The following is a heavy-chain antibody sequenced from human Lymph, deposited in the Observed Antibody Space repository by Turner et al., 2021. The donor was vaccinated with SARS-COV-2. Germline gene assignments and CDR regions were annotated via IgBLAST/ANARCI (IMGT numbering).Heavy chain of an antibody. Sequence: QVQLVQAGAEVKKPGASVKVPCKASGYTFPGYYMHWVRQAPGQGLEWMGWINPNSGGTNYAQKFQGRVTMTRDTSISTAYMELSRLRSDDTAVYYCARDVERYNDFWSGYSGGYGLDVWGQGPRSPSP. V-gene: IGHV1-2*02. CDR3: ARDVERYNDFWSGYSGGYGLDV. CDR2: INPNSGGT. CDR1: GYTFPGYY. D-gene: IGHD3-3*01. J-gene: IGHJ6*02.